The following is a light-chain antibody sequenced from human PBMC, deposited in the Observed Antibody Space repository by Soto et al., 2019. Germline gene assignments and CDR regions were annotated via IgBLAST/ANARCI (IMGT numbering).Light chain of an antibody. Sequence: EVAVTQSPATLSVSPGERVTLSCRASQSISSNLAWYQQKPGRAPRLLMYGASTRATGIPARFSGSGSGTEFTLTISSLQSEDFAVYYCHKYNNWPRTLGRGTKVEIK. CDR1: QSISSN. CDR2: GAS. V-gene: IGKV3-15*01. CDR3: HKYNNWPRT. J-gene: IGKJ1*01.